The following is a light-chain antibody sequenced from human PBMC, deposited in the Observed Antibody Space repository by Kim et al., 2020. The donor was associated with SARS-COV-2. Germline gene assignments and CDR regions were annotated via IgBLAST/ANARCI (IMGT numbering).Light chain of an antibody. CDR3: QQYYSTPPS. CDR1: QTVLYNSNNKNY. J-gene: IGKJ2*03. V-gene: IGKV4-1*01. Sequence: RATINCKYSQTVLYNSNNKNYLAWYQQKPGQAPKLLIYWASIRESGVSDRFSGSGSETDFTLTISSLQAEDVAVYYCQQYYSTPPSFGQGTKLEI. CDR2: WAS.